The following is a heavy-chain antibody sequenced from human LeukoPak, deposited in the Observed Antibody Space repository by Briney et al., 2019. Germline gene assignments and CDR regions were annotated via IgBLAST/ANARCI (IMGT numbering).Heavy chain of an antibody. Sequence: GESLKISCAASGFIFSDYWMSWVRQTPGKGLEWVANIKQDGSKYYYVDSVRGRFTISRDNAKNSLYLQMNSLRAEDTAVYYCARDPTFNGGYWGQGTLVTVSS. CDR3: ARDPTFNGGY. CDR1: GFIFSDYW. CDR2: IKQDGSKY. D-gene: IGHD2-8*01. J-gene: IGHJ4*02. V-gene: IGHV3-7*01.